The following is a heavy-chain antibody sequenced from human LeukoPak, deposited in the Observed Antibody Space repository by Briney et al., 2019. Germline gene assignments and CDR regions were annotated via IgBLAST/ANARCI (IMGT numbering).Heavy chain of an antibody. CDR1: GFTFSSYA. Sequence: PGGSLRLSCAASGFTFSSYAMHWVRQAPGKGLEWVTVISTDGKDKKYADSVKGRFAISRDNSKNTLDLQMNSLRAEDTAVYYCAKDQKWGAADYYFDSWGQGTLVTVSS. CDR3: AKDQKWGAADYYFDS. D-gene: IGHD6-13*01. J-gene: IGHJ4*02. CDR2: ISTDGKDK. V-gene: IGHV3-30*18.